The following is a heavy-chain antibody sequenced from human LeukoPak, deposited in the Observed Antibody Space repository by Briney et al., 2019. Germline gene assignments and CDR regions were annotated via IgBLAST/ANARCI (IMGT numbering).Heavy chain of an antibody. CDR3: ARLDDSSGYFH. D-gene: IGHD3-22*01. CDR1: GGSVSSSSYY. Sequence: SETLSLTCTVSGGSVSSSSYYWGWIRQPPGKGLEWIGSIYYSGSTYYNPSLKSRVTISVDTSKNQFSLKLSSVTAADTAVYYCARLDDSSGYFHWGQGTLVTVSS. V-gene: IGHV4-39*07. J-gene: IGHJ4*02. CDR2: IYYSGST.